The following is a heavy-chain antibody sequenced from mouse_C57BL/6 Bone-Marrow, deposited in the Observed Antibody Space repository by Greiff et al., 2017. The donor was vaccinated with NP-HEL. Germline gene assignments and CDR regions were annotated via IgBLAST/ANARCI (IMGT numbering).Heavy chain of an antibody. J-gene: IGHJ2*01. CDR1: RFTFSSYG. CDR2: ISSGGSYT. V-gene: IGHV5-6*01. Sequence: EVKLMESGGDLVKPGGSLKLSCAASRFTFSSYGMSWVRQTPDKRLEWVATISSGGSYTYYPDSVKGRFTISRDKAKNTLYLQMSSLKSEDTAMYYCARQGYSLPRFFDYWGQGTTLTVSS. CDR3: ARQGYSLPRFFDY. D-gene: IGHD6-2*01.